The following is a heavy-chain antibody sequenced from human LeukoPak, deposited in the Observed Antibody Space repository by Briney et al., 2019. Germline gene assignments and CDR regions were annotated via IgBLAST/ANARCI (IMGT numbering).Heavy chain of an antibody. CDR2: MNPNSGNI. CDR3: AREGYSSGWSYYYYYMDV. Sequence: ASVKVSCKASGYTFTSYDINWVRQATGQGLEWMGWMNPNSGNIGYAQKFQGRVTITRNASISTAYMELSSLRSEDTAVYYCAREGYSSGWSYYYYYMDVWGKGTTVTVSS. V-gene: IGHV1-8*03. D-gene: IGHD6-19*01. CDR1: GYTFTSYD. J-gene: IGHJ6*03.